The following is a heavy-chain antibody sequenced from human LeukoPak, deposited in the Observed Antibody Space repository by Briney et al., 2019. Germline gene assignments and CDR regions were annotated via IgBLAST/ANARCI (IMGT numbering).Heavy chain of an antibody. CDR2: ISYSGNT. CDR3: ARDYGGKFDY. J-gene: IGHJ4*02. V-gene: IGHV4-59*01. CDR1: RGSISSFY. Sequence: SETLSLTCTVSRGSISSFYWSWIRQPPGKGLEWIGYISYSGNTKYNPSLKSRVTISVDTSKNQFSLKLSSVTAADTAVYYCARDYGGKFDYWGQGTLVTVSS. D-gene: IGHD4-23*01.